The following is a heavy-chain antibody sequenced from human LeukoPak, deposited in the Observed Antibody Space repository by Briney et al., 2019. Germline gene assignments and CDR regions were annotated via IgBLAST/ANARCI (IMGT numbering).Heavy chain of an antibody. J-gene: IGHJ4*02. V-gene: IGHV1-69*04. CDR3: AKVVEDYYERSGYLDY. Sequence: SVKVSCKASAGTFSSYAISWVRQAPGQGLEWMGRIIPILGIANYAQKFQGRVTVTADKSTSTAYMELCSLRSEDTAADYCAKVVEDYYERSGYLDYWGQGNLVTVSS. CDR2: IIPILGIA. CDR1: AGTFSSYA. D-gene: IGHD3-22*01.